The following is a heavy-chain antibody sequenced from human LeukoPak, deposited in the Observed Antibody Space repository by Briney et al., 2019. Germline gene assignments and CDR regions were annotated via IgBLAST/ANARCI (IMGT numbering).Heavy chain of an antibody. Sequence: SETLSLTCTVSGGSISSGGYYWSWIRQHPGKGLEWIGYIYYSGSTYYNPSLKSRVTISVDTSKNQFSLKLSSVTAADTAVYYCARQLHYYDSGGYNWFDPWGQGTLVTVSS. J-gene: IGHJ5*02. CDR2: IYYSGST. V-gene: IGHV4-31*03. D-gene: IGHD3-22*01. CDR1: GGSISSGGYY. CDR3: ARQLHYYDSGGYNWFDP.